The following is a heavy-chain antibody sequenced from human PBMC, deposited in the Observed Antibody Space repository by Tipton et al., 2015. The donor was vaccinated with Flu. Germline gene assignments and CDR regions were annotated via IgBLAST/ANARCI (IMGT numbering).Heavy chain of an antibody. D-gene: IGHD3-22*01. CDR2: VSDDGTNS. CDR3: ASPDDDSGY. CDR1: GFTFNLYS. J-gene: IGHJ4*02. V-gene: IGHV3-30-3*01. Sequence: RSLRLSCAASGFTFNLYSMHWVRQAPGKGLEWVAVVSDDGTNSHYADSVRGRFTISRDNFMKTVHLQMDNLRPDDSAVYYCASPDDDSGYWGQGALVTVSS.